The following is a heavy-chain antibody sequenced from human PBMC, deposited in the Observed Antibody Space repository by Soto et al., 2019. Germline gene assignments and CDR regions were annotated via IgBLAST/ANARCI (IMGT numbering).Heavy chain of an antibody. Sequence: EVQLLESGGGLVQPGGSLGLSCAGSGFTFSTYDMAWVRQAPGKGLEWVSAICGSEGITYYADSVRGRFTISRDDSKNTLYLEMNGLRSDDTAVYFCERRYCSGGSCYRHMDVWGKGTTVTVSS. CDR2: ICGSEGIT. J-gene: IGHJ6*03. D-gene: IGHD2-15*01. V-gene: IGHV3-23*01. CDR3: ERRYCSGGSCYRHMDV. CDR1: GFTFSTYD.